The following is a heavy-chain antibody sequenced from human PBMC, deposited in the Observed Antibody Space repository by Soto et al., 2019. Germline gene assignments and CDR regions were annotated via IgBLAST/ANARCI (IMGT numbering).Heavy chain of an antibody. CDR1: GESVSSSSYY. J-gene: IGHJ4*02. V-gene: IGHV4-39*01. Sequence: SETLSLTCIVSGESVSSSSYYWGWIRQPPGKGLEWIGSIYYSGRTYYNPSFKSRVTISIDTSKNQFSLKLSSVTATDTAVYYCARQRTTVVTQAYFDHWGQGALVTVSS. D-gene: IGHD2-21*02. CDR3: ARQRTTVVTQAYFDH. CDR2: IYYSGRT.